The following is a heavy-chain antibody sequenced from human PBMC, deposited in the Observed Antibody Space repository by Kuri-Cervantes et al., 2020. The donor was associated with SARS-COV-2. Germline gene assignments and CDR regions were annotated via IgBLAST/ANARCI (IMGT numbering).Heavy chain of an antibody. D-gene: IGHD6-13*01. CDR2: ISSTSSTI. CDR1: GFTFSSYS. V-gene: IGHV3-48*01. Sequence: GESLKISCAASGFTFSSYSMNWVRQAPGKGLQWVSYISSTSSTIYYADSVKGRFTISRDNAKNSLHLQMNSLRAEDTAVYYCARDAYSSSWYYYYYGMDVWGQGTTVTVSS. J-gene: IGHJ6*02. CDR3: ARDAYSSSWYYYYYGMDV.